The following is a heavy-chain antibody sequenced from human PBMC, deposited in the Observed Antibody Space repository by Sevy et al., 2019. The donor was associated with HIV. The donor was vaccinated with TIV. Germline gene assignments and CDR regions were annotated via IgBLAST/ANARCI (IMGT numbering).Heavy chain of an antibody. CDR3: AKQGQSGYHPNFDY. CDR1: GFTFDDYA. V-gene: IGHV3-9*01. CDR2: ISWNSGSI. J-gene: IGHJ4*02. D-gene: IGHD3-3*01. Sequence: GGSLRLSCAASGFTFDDYAMHWVRQAPGKGLEWVSGISWNSGSIGYADSGKGRFTISRANAKNSLYLQMNSLRAEDTALYYCAKQGQSGYHPNFDYWGQGTLVTVSS.